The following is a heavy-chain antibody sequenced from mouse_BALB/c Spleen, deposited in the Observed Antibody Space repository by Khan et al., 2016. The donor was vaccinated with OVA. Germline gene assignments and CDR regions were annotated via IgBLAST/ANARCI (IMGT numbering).Heavy chain of an antibody. D-gene: IGHD1-1*01. J-gene: IGHJ3*01. CDR1: GYTFTSFW. Sequence: VQLQESGPELVRPGASVKMSCKASGYTFTSFWIHWVKQRPGQGLEWIGMIDPSKSETRLNQKFKDKATLNVDQSSNTAYMQLSRLTSEDSAVYYCARGGYGSPFAYWGQGTLVTVSA. CDR2: IDPSKSET. CDR3: ARGGYGSPFAY. V-gene: IGHV1S127*01.